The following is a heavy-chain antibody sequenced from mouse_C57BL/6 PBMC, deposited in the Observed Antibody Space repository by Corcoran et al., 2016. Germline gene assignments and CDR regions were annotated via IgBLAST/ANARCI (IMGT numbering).Heavy chain of an antibody. D-gene: IGHD2-3*01. CDR3: ARGVDDGYDYAMDY. Sequence: EVQLQQSGPELVKPGASVKMSCKASGYTFTDYNMHWVKQSHGKSLEWIGYINPNNGGTSYNQKFKGKATLTVDKSSSTAYMELRSLTSEDSAVYYCARGVDDGYDYAMDYWGQGTSVTVSS. V-gene: IGHV1-22*01. CDR2: INPNNGGT. J-gene: IGHJ4*01. CDR1: GYTFTDYN.